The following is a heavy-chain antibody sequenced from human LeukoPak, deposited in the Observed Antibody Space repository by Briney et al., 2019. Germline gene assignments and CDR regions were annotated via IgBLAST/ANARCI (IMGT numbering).Heavy chain of an antibody. Sequence: GGSLRLSCAASGFTFSASDMNWVRQAPGKGLEWVSAITGTGHITYYADSVKGRFTISRDNSKNTLYLQMNSLRAEDTALYYCARDRLGAMLFFDSWGQGTLVTVSS. J-gene: IGHJ4*02. V-gene: IGHV3-23*01. CDR3: ARDRLGAMLFFDS. CDR2: ITGTGHIT. CDR1: GFTFSASD. D-gene: IGHD3-16*01.